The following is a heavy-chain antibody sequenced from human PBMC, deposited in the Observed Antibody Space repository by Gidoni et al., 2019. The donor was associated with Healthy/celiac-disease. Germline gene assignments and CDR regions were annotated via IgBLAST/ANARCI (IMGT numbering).Heavy chain of an antibody. CDR2: ISYDGSNK. D-gene: IGHD6-13*01. Sequence: QVQLVESGGGVVQPGRSLRLSCAASGFTFSSYGMHWVRQAPGKGLEWVAVISYDGSNKYYADSVKGRFTISRDNSKNTLYLQMNSLRAEDTAVYYCAKEGYGIAAAGRTDYWGQGTLVTVSS. CDR3: AKEGYGIAAAGRTDY. CDR1: GFTFSSYG. V-gene: IGHV3-30*18. J-gene: IGHJ4*02.